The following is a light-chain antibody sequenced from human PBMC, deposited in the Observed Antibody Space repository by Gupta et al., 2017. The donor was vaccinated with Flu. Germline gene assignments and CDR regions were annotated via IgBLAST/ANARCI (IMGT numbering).Light chain of an antibody. CDR3: QQDNNWPPWT. CDR1: QSVSSN. CDR2: GAS. J-gene: IGKJ1*01. Sequence: EIVITHSPATLSVSPGERATLSCRASQSVSSNLAWYQQKPSQAPRLLIYGASTRDTGITARFSGSGSGTEFTLTISSRQSEDFAVYYCQQDNNWPPWTFGQGTKVEIK. V-gene: IGKV3-15*01.